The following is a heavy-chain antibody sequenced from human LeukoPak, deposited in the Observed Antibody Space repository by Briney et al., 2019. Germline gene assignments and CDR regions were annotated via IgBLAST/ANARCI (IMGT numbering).Heavy chain of an antibody. J-gene: IGHJ4*02. Sequence: ASVKVSCKASGYTFTSYAMAWVRQAPGQGLEWMGWINTNTGNPTYAQDFTGRFVFSLDTSVSTAYLQISTLKSEDTAVYYCARERPGVIFDYWGQGTLVTVSS. D-gene: IGHD3-10*01. CDR3: ARERPGVIFDY. CDR2: INTNTGNP. V-gene: IGHV7-4-1*02. CDR1: GYTFTSYA.